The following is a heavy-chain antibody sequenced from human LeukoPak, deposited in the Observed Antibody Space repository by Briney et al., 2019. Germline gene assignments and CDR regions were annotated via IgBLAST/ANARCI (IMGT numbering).Heavy chain of an antibody. J-gene: IGHJ3*02. CDR3: AKDKGRWNYDAFDI. CDR2: ISWNSGSI. CDR1: GFTFDDYA. Sequence: GGSLRLSCAASGFTFDDYAMHWVRQAPGKGLEWVSGISWNSGSIGYADSVKGRFTISRDNAKNSLYLQMNSLRAEDMALYYCAKDKGRWNYDAFDIWGQGTMVTVSS. D-gene: IGHD1-7*01. V-gene: IGHV3-9*03.